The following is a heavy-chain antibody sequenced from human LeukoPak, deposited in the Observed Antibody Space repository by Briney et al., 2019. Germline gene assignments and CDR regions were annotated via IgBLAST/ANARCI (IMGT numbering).Heavy chain of an antibody. CDR1: GYTLTELS. V-gene: IGHV1-24*01. J-gene: IGHJ4*02. Sequence: GASVKVSCKVSGYTLTELSMHWVRQAPGKGLEWMGGFDPEDGETIYAQKFQGRVTMTEDTSTDTAYMELSSLRSEDTAVYYCATGQVGARGPAQEFDYWGQGTLVTVSS. CDR2: FDPEDGET. D-gene: IGHD1-26*01. CDR3: ATGQVGARGPAQEFDY.